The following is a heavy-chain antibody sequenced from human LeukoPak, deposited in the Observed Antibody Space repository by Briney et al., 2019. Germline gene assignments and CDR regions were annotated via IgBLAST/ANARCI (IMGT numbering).Heavy chain of an antibody. D-gene: IGHD5-24*01. V-gene: IGHV3-74*01. Sequence: PGGSLRLSCAASGFTFSSYSMNWVRQAPGKGLMWVARVNLDGRSTSYAESVKGRFTISRDNAKFTVYLQMNSLRADDTAVYYCVRDVWGDRDGFFEYWGQGALVTVST. J-gene: IGHJ4*02. CDR2: VNLDGRST. CDR1: GFTFSSYS. CDR3: VRDVWGDRDGFFEY.